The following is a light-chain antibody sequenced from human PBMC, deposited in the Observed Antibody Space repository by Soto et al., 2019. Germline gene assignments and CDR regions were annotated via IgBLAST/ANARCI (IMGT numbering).Light chain of an antibody. V-gene: IGKV3-20*01. CDR3: QQYGNSPRT. CDR1: QSVSNSY. Sequence: EIVLTQSPGTLSLSPGERASLSCRASQSVSNSYLAWYQQKPGQAPRLLIYGASSRATGIPDRFSGSGSGTDFTLTISRLEPEDLAVYYCQQYGNSPRTFGQGIKLVIK. J-gene: IGKJ2*01. CDR2: GAS.